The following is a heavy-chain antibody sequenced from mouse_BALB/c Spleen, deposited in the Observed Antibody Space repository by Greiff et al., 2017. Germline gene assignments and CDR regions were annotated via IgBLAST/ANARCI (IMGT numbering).Heavy chain of an antibody. D-gene: IGHD2-3*01. CDR2: ISSGGGST. V-gene: IGHV5-12-1*01. Sequence: EVQLVESGGGLVKPGGSLKLSCAASGFAFSSYDMSWVRQTPEKRLEWVAYISSGGGSTYYPDTVKGRFTISRDNAKNTLYLQMSSLKSEDTAMYYCARHGIYDGYYGAMDYWGQGTSVTVSS. CDR3: ARHGIYDGYYGAMDY. CDR1: GFAFSSYD. J-gene: IGHJ4*01.